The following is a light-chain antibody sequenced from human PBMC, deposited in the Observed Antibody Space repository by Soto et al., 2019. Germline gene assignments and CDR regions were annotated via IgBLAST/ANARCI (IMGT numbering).Light chain of an antibody. CDR3: CSYAGSSTFVV. V-gene: IGLV2-23*02. Sequence: QSALTQPASVSGSPGQSITISCTGTSSDVGSYNLVSWYQQHPGKAPKLMIYEVSKRPSGVSNRFSGSKSGNTASLTISGLQDEDEADYYCCSYAGSSTFVVFGGGPKLTVL. CDR2: EVS. J-gene: IGLJ2*01. CDR1: SSDVGSYNL.